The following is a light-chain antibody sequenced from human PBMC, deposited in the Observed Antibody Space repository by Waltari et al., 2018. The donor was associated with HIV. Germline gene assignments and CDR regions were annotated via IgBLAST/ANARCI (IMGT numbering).Light chain of an antibody. CDR2: DVN. CDR3: CSYAGSYTYVV. Sequence: QSALTQPRSVSGSPGQSVTMSCSGTSSDVGGYTYVSLYQQHPGKAPNLLIYDVNKRPSGVSDRFSGSKSGNTASLTISGLQVEDEADYYCCSYAGSYTYVVLGGGTKLTVL. CDR1: SSDVGGYTY. V-gene: IGLV2-11*01. J-gene: IGLJ2*01.